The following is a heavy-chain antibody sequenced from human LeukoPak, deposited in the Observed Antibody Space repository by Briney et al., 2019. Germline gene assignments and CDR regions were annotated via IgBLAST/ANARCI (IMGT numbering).Heavy chain of an antibody. D-gene: IGHD5-18*01. CDR2: INPSGGST. CDR3: ASTGGYSYGLYYYYYMDV. V-gene: IGHV1-46*03. Sequence: ASVKVSCKASGYTFTSYYMHWVRQAPGQGLEWMGTINPSGGSTSYAQKFQGRVTMTRDTSTSTVYMELSSLRSEDTAVYYCASTGGYSYGLYYYYYMDVWGKGTTVTVSS. CDR1: GYTFTSYY. J-gene: IGHJ6*03.